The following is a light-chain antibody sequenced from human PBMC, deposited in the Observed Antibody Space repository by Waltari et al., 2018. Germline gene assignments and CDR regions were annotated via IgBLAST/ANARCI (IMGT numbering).Light chain of an antibody. CDR1: SGHSSYA. CDR3: QTWGTGIHVV. Sequence: QLVLTQSPSASASLGASVKLTCTLSSGHSSYAIAWHQQQPEKGPRYLMKLNSDGSHSKGDGSPVRFSGSSSGAERYLTISSLQSEDEADYYCQTWGTGIHVVFGGGTKLTVL. CDR2: LNSDGSH. J-gene: IGLJ2*01. V-gene: IGLV4-69*01.